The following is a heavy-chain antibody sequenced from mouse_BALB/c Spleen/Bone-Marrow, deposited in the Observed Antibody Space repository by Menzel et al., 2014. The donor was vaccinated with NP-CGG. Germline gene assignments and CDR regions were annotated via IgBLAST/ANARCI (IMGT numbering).Heavy chain of an antibody. V-gene: IGHV14-3*02. CDR1: GFNIKDTY. CDR3: ARYNYGSSQFAY. D-gene: IGHD1-1*01. Sequence: EVQLQQSGAELVKPGASVKLSCTASGFNIKDTYMHWVKQRPEQGLEWIGRIDPANGNTKYDPKLQGKATITADTSSNTAYLQLSSLTSEDTAVYYCARYNYGSSQFAYWGQGTLVTVSA. J-gene: IGHJ3*01. CDR2: IDPANGNT.